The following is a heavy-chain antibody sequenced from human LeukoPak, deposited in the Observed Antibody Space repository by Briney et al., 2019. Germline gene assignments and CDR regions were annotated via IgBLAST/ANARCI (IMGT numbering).Heavy chain of an antibody. V-gene: IGHV1-2*02. Sequence: ASVKVSCKPSAYPFSGHCINWVRHAPGQGLEWMGWIKPNSGDTNYAQKFQGRLTMTRDTTISTVYMELNRLTSDDTAVYYCASEDEWELASDFWGQGTLITVSS. J-gene: IGHJ4*02. CDR2: IKPNSGDT. CDR1: AYPFSGHC. D-gene: IGHD1-26*01. CDR3: ASEDEWELASDF.